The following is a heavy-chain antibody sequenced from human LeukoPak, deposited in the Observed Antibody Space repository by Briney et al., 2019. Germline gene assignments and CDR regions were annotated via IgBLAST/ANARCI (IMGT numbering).Heavy chain of an antibody. D-gene: IGHD3-22*01. Sequence: AGGSLRLSCAATGFTFITNWMHWVRQAPGKGLVWVSRINPDGSSTNYADSVKGRFTISRDNAKSTLHLQMNSLRAEDTAVYYCARDQAHINNYDPTYYYYGMDVWGQGTTVTVSS. V-gene: IGHV3-74*01. CDR2: INPDGSST. CDR3: ARDQAHINNYDPTYYYYGMDV. CDR1: GFTFITNW. J-gene: IGHJ6*02.